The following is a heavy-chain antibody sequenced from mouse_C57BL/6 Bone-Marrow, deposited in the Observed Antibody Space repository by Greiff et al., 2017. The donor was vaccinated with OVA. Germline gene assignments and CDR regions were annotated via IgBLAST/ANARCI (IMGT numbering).Heavy chain of an antibody. CDR1: GYTFTSYW. CDR3: ARWLLAWFAY. V-gene: IGHV1-64*01. CDR2: IHPNGGST. D-gene: IGHD2-3*01. J-gene: IGHJ3*01. Sequence: VQLQQPGAELVKPGASVKLSCKASGYTFTSYWMHWVKQRPGQGLEWIGMIHPNGGSTNYNEKFKSKATLTVDKSSSTAYMQLSSLTSEDSAVYYCARWLLAWFAYWGQGTLVTVSA.